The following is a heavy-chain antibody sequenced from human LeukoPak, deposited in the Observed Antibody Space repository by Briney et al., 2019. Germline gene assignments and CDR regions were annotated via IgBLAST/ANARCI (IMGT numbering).Heavy chain of an antibody. CDR3: ARGTRGDYVYHRGNFRRMVYYYYMDV. V-gene: IGHV3-48*01. CDR2: ISSSSYNI. Sequence: GGSLRLSCAASGFTFSSYTMIWVRQVPGKGLEWVSYISSSSYNIYYADPVKGRFTISRDNAKNSLYLQMNSLRAEDTAVYYCARGTRGDYVYHRGNFRRMVYYYYMDVWGKGTTVTVSS. CDR1: GFTFSSYT. J-gene: IGHJ6*03. D-gene: IGHD4-17*01.